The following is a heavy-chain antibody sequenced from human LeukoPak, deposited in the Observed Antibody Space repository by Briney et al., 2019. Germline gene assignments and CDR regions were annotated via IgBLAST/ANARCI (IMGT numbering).Heavy chain of an antibody. CDR1: GGSFIGFH. D-gene: IGHD3-9*01. V-gene: IGHV4-34*01. J-gene: IGHJ4*02. CDR3: ARLGSYYDILTGYYTWFDY. Sequence: PSETLSLTCAVYGGSFIGFHWNWIRQAPGKGLEWIGDINHSGSTNYNPSLKSRVTISVDTSKNQFSLKLSSVTAADTAVYYCARLGSYYDILTGYYTWFDYWGQGTLVTVSS. CDR2: INHSGST.